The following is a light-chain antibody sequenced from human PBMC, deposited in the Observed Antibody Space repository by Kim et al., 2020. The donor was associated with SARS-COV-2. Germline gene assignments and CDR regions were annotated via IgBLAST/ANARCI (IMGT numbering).Light chain of an antibody. J-gene: IGLJ1*01. CDR2: QDS. CDR1: KLGDKY. Sequence: SYELTQPPSVSVSPGQTASITCSGDKLGDKYACWYQQKPGQSPVLVIYQDSKRPSGIPERFSGSNSGNTATLTISGTQAMDEADYYCQAWDRRTYVFGTGTKVTVL. CDR3: QAWDRRTYV. V-gene: IGLV3-1*01.